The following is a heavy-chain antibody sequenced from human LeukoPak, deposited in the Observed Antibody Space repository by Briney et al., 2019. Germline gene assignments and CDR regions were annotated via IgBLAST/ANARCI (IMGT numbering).Heavy chain of an antibody. J-gene: IGHJ6*03. CDR3: AGGGSIAARPNYYYTDV. Sequence: SETLSLTCTVSGGSISSYYWSWIRQPPGKGLEWIGYIYYSGSTNYNPSLKSRVTISVDTSKNQFSLKLSSVTAADTAVYYCAGGGSIAARPNYYYTDVWGKGTTVTVSS. V-gene: IGHV4-59*01. D-gene: IGHD6-6*01. CDR2: IYYSGST. CDR1: GGSISSYY.